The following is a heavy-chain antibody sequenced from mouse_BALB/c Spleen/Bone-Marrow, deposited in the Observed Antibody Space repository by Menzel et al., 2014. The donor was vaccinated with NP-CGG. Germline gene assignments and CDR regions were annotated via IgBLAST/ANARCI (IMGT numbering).Heavy chain of an antibody. Sequence: QVHVKQSGAELVRPGSSVKISCKASGYVFSTYWMNWAKQRPGQGLEWIGQIYPGDGDTNYNGKFKGTATLTADKSSSTAYMQLSSLTSEDSAVYFCARSGYGSSYDYWGQGTTLTVSS. D-gene: IGHD1-1*01. CDR1: GYVFSTYW. J-gene: IGHJ2*01. CDR3: ARSGYGSSYDY. V-gene: IGHV1-80*01. CDR2: IYPGDGDT.